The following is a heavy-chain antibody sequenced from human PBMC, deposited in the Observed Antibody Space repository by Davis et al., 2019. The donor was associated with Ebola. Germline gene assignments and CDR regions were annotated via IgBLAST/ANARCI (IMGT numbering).Heavy chain of an antibody. CDR2: ISGSGGNT. J-gene: IGHJ4*02. V-gene: IGHV3-23*01. CDR1: GFTFSNYA. Sequence: GESLKISCAASGFTFSNYAMSWVRQAPGKGLEWVSAISGSGGNTYYADSVKGRFTISRDNSKNTLYLQMNSLRAEDTAVYYCAKRHEVRGNFDYWGRGTLVTVSS. CDR3: AKRHEVRGNFDY.